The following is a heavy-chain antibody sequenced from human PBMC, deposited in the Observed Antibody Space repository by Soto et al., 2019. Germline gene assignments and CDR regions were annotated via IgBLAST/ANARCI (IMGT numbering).Heavy chain of an antibody. D-gene: IGHD3-10*01. CDR3: ARDYGGTMVQDGMDV. Sequence: PGESLSLSCAASGFPFSSYGMHWVRQAPGKGLEWVAVIWYDGSNKYYADSVKGRFTISRDNSKNTLYLQMNSLRAEDTAVYYCARDYGGTMVQDGMDVWGQGATVTVSS. V-gene: IGHV3-33*01. J-gene: IGHJ6*02. CDR1: GFPFSSYG. CDR2: IWYDGSNK.